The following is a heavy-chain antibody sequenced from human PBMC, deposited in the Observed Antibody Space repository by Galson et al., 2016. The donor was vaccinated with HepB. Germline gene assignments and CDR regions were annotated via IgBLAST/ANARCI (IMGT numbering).Heavy chain of an antibody. Sequence: SLRLSCAASGFTFSRSSMHWVRQAPGKGLEWVAVISYDGNIKYYADSMQGRFTISRDNSKNTLYLQMNSLRGEDTAVYYCARPQVGIAAAGLDYWGQGTLVTASS. CDR1: GFTFSRSS. V-gene: IGHV3-30*04. CDR2: ISYDGNIK. CDR3: ARPQVGIAAAGLDY. D-gene: IGHD6-13*01. J-gene: IGHJ4*02.